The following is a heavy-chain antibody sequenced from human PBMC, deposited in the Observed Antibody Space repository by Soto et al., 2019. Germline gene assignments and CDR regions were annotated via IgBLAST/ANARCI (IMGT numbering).Heavy chain of an antibody. V-gene: IGHV3-23*01. CDR3: AKGGQQFGGIDY. CDR2: ISGSGGST. CDR1: GFTFSSYA. Sequence: EVQLLESGGGLVQPGGSLRLSCAASGFTFSSYAMSWVRQAPGKGLEWVSAISGSGGSTYYADSVKGRFAISRDNSKNTLYLQMNSLRAEDTAVYYCAKGGQQFGGIDYWGQGTLVTVSS. J-gene: IGHJ4*02. D-gene: IGHD3-3*01.